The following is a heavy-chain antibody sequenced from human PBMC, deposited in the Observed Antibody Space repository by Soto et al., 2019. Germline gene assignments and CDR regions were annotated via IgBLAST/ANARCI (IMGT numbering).Heavy chain of an antibody. CDR2: ISSSSSYR. CDR1: GFTFSSYS. CDR3: LPRYYFDY. J-gene: IGHJ4*02. Sequence: GGSLRLSCAASGFTFSSYSMNWVRQAPGKGLEWVSSISSSSSYRYYADSVKGRFTISRDNAKNSLYLQMNSLRAEDTAVYYCLPRYYFDYWGQGTLVTVSS. V-gene: IGHV3-21*01.